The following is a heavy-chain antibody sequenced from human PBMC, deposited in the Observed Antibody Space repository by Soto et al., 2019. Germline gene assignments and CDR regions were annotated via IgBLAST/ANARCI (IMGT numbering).Heavy chain of an antibody. Sequence: GGSLILSCAASGFTFSSYAMSWVRQAPGKGLEWVSAISGSGGSTYYADSVKGRFTISRDNSKNTLYLQMNSLRAEDTAVYYCAKGYCSGGSCYLAGYYYGMDVWGQGTTVTVSS. J-gene: IGHJ6*02. CDR1: GFTFSSYA. D-gene: IGHD2-15*01. CDR2: ISGSGGST. CDR3: AKGYCSGGSCYLAGYYYGMDV. V-gene: IGHV3-23*01.